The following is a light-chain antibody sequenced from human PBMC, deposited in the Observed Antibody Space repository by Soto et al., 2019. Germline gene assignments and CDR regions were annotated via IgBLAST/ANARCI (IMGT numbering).Light chain of an antibody. CDR3: QQRTNWPPKYT. J-gene: IGKJ2*01. V-gene: IGKV3-11*01. Sequence: EIVLTQSPATLSLSPGERATLSCRASQSVSSYLAWYQQKPGQAPRLLIYDASNRATGIPARFSGSGSGTDFTLTISSLEPEDFAVDYCQQRTNWPPKYTFGQGTKLEI. CDR2: DAS. CDR1: QSVSSY.